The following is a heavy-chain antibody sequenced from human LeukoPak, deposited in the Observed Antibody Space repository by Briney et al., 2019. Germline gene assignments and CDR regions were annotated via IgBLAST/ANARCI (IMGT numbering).Heavy chain of an antibody. J-gene: IGHJ5*02. D-gene: IGHD3-22*01. CDR2: IKGNGGEK. Sequence: GGSLRLSXAASGFTFSSYWMSWVRQTPGKGLEWMADIKGNGGEKYYVDSVKGRFTISRDNAKNSLYLQMNSLRAEDTAVYYCARDSNYYDSSGPGWFDPWRQGTMVTVSS. CDR3: ARDSNYYDSSGPGWFDP. CDR1: GFTFSSYW. V-gene: IGHV3-7*01.